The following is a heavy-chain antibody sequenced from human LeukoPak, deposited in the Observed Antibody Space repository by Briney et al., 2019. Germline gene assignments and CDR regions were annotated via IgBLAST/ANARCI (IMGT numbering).Heavy chain of an antibody. Sequence: GGSLRLSCAASGFTFTSYAMSWVRQAPGKGLEWVSAISGSGGDTYYADSVKGRFTISRDNSKNTLFLQMNSLRAEDTAVYYCAKGMPYYYDTRVYWGFDYWGRGTLVTVSS. CDR2: ISGSGGDT. CDR1: GFTFTSYA. V-gene: IGHV3-23*01. J-gene: IGHJ4*02. D-gene: IGHD3-22*01. CDR3: AKGMPYYYDTRVYWGFDY.